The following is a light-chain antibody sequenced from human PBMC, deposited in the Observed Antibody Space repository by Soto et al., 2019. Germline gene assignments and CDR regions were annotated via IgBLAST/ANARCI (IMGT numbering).Light chain of an antibody. Sequence: EIVLTQSPGTLSLSPGERATLSCRASQSVSSNYLAWYQQKPGQAPRLLIYGATNRATGIPDRFSGSVSGADFTLTISRLEPEDFAVYYCHQYGRSPIFTFGPGTKVDI. CDR1: QSVSSNY. J-gene: IGKJ3*01. CDR2: GAT. V-gene: IGKV3-20*01. CDR3: HQYGRSPIFT.